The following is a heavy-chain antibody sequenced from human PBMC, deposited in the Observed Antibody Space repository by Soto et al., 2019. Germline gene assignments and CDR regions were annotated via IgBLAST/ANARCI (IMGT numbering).Heavy chain of an antibody. Sequence: GGSLRLSCAVSGFTFSGSAIHWVRQASGKGLEWVGRIRSKANNYATAYAASVKGRFTISRDDTKNTAYLQMNSLKTEDTAVYYCTGSSTRGGLPNALWGQGTLVTVSS. D-gene: IGHD2-2*01. J-gene: IGHJ4*02. V-gene: IGHV3-73*01. CDR3: TGSSTRGGLPNAL. CDR2: IRSKANNYAT. CDR1: GFTFSGSA.